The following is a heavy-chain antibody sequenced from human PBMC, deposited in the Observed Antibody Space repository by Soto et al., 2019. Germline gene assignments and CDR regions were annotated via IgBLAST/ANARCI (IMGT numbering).Heavy chain of an antibody. CDR1: GGSISSCGYY. CDR2: VYFNENT. CDR3: ARQIPKSRGIDF. J-gene: IGHJ4*02. Sequence: TLSLTCSISGGSISSCGYYWSWVLQRPGKGLEWIGYVYFNENTYYNPSLKSRVTISVGTSKSQFSLRLSSVTAADAAVYYCARQIPKSRGIDFWGPGIWVTVSS. V-gene: IGHV4-31*03.